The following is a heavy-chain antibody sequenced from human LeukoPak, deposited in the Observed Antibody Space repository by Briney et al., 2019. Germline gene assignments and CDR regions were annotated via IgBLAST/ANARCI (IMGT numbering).Heavy chain of an antibody. CDR1: GGSISSYY. Sequence: SETLSLTCTVSGGSISSYYWSWIRQPPGKGLEWIGYIYYSGSTNYNPSLKSRDTISVDTSKNQFSLKLSSVTAADTAVYYCARAAAMVSIDYWGQGTLVTVSS. J-gene: IGHJ4*02. V-gene: IGHV4-59*01. D-gene: IGHD2-2*01. CDR3: ARAAAMVSIDY. CDR2: IYYSGST.